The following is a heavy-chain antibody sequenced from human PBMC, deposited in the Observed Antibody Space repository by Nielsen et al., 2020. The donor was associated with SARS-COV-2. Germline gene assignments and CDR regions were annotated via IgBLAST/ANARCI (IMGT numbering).Heavy chain of an antibody. CDR2: INHSGST. CDR3: ARGGGALWFGDVSLPESYYAPRRFDY. CDR1: GFSLRTSGM. Sequence: SGPTLVKPPQTLTLTCTFSGFSLRTSGMCVSWIRQPPGKGLEWIGEINHSGSTNYNPSLKSRVTISVDTSKNQFSLKLSSVTAADTAVYYCARGGGALWFGDVSLPESYYAPRRFDYWGQGTLVTVSS. V-gene: IGHV4-4*03. D-gene: IGHD3-10*01. J-gene: IGHJ4*02.